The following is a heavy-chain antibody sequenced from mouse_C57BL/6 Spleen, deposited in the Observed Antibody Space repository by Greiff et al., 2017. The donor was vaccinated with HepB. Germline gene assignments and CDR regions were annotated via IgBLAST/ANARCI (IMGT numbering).Heavy chain of an antibody. J-gene: IGHJ2*01. Sequence: VQLQQSGPELVKPGASVKISCKASGYAFSSSWMNWVKQRPGKGLEWIGRIYPGDGDTNYNGKFKGKATLTADKSSSTAYMQLSSLTSEDSAVYFCARSGSSYDYFDDWGQGTTLTVSS. CDR2: IYPGDGDT. CDR1: GYAFSSSW. D-gene: IGHD1-1*01. CDR3: ARSGSSYDYFDD. V-gene: IGHV1-82*01.